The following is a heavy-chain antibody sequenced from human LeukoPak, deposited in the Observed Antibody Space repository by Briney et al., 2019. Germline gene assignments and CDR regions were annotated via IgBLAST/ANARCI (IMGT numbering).Heavy chain of an antibody. D-gene: IGHD2-21*02. Sequence: SETLSLTCTVSGGSISSGSFYWSWIRQPAGKGLEWIGRFYTSGSTNYNSSLKSRVTISVDTSKNQFSLKLSSVTAADTAVYYCAREGGDGPGWFDPWGQGTLVTVSS. CDR1: GGSISSGSFY. J-gene: IGHJ5*02. V-gene: IGHV4-61*02. CDR3: AREGGDGPGWFDP. CDR2: FYTSGST.